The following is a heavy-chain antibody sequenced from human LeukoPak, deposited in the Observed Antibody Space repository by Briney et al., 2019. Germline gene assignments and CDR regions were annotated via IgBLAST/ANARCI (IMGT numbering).Heavy chain of an antibody. D-gene: IGHD4-17*01. V-gene: IGHV2-26*01. Sequence: SGPVLVKPTETLTLTCTVSGFSLSNARMGVSWIRQPPGKALEWLAHIFSNGEKSYSTSPKSRLTISKDTSKSQVVLTMTNMDPVDTATYYCARIRYGDYHYYFDYWGQGTLVTVSS. CDR2: IFSNGEK. CDR1: GFSLSNARMG. J-gene: IGHJ4*02. CDR3: ARIRYGDYHYYFDY.